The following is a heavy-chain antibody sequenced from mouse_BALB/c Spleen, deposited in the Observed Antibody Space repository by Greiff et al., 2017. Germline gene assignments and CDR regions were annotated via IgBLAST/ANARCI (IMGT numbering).Heavy chain of an antibody. CDR3: ARGEMITPWFAY. D-gene: IGHD2-4*01. J-gene: IGHJ3*01. Sequence: EVQLVESGGGLVQPGGSRKLSCAASGFTFSSFGMHWVRQAPEKGLEWVAYISSGSSTMYYADTVKGRFTISRDNPKNTLFLQMTSLRSEDTAMYYCARGEMITPWFAYWGQGTLVTVSA. CDR1: GFTFSSFG. CDR2: ISSGSSTM. V-gene: IGHV5-17*02.